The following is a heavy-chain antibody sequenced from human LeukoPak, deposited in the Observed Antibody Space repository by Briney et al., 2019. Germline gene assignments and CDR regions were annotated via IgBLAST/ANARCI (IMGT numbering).Heavy chain of an antibody. J-gene: IGHJ3*02. Sequence: GGSLRLSCAASGFTFSNAWMSWVRQAPGKGLEWVGRIKSKTDGGTTDYAAPVKGRFTISRDDSKNTLYLQMNSLKTEDTAVYYCTTGNYDILTGYYSRWAFDIWGQGTMVTVSS. CDR3: TTGNYDILTGYYSRWAFDI. V-gene: IGHV3-15*01. CDR1: GFTFSNAW. D-gene: IGHD3-9*01. CDR2: IKSKTDGGTT.